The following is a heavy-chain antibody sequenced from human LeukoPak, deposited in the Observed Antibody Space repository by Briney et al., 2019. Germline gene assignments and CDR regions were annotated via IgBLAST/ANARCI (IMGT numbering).Heavy chain of an antibody. CDR1: GGTFSSYA. J-gene: IGHJ3*02. CDR3: ARGYCSSTSCYHAFDI. Sequence: ASVKVSCKASGGTFSSYAISWVRQAPGQGLEWMGGIIPIFATANYAQKFQGRVTITTDESTRTAYMELSSLRSEDTAVYYCARGYCSSTSCYHAFDIWGQGTMVTVSS. D-gene: IGHD2-2*01. V-gene: IGHV1-69*05. CDR2: IIPIFATA.